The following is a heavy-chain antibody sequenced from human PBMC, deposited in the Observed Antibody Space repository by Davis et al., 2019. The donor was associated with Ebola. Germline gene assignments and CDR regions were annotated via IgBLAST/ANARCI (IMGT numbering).Heavy chain of an antibody. J-gene: IGHJ5*02. D-gene: IGHD3-10*01. CDR1: GYTFTSYG. V-gene: IGHV1-69*13. Sequence: SVKVSCKASGYTFTSYGISWVRQAPGQGLEWMGGIIPIFGTANYAQKFQGRVTITADESTSTAYMELRNLTSDDTAVYYCARVSSWVGGGDSSVPWGQGTLVTVSS. CDR2: IIPIFGTA. CDR3: ARVSSWVGGGDSSVP.